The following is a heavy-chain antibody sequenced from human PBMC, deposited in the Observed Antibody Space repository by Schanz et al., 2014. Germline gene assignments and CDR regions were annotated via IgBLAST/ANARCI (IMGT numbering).Heavy chain of an antibody. D-gene: IGHD3-22*01. CDR2: IVPIAGIT. Sequence: QVHLVQSGAEVKKPGSSVKVSCKASGGTFSSDTFSWVRQAPGQGLEWMGRIVPIAGITNYAQRFQGRVTITADKSSDTAYMELSSLRSEDTAVYYCARDYYDSSGYYYCDYWGQGTLVTVSS. CDR1: GGTFSSDT. V-gene: IGHV1-69*08. J-gene: IGHJ4*02. CDR3: ARDYYDSSGYYYCDY.